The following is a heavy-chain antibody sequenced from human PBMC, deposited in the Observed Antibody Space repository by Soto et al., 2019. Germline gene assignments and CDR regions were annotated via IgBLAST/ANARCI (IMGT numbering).Heavy chain of an antibody. CDR3: ASSPRGYCSSTSCRELGNYYGMDV. CDR1: GYSFTSCW. Sequence: PGESLKISCKGSGYSFTSCWIGWVRQMPGKGLELMGIIYPGDSDTRYSPSFQGQVTISADKSISTAYLQWSSLKASDTAMYYCASSPRGYCSSTSCRELGNYYGMDVWGQGTTVTVSS. J-gene: IGHJ6*02. D-gene: IGHD2-2*01. CDR2: IYPGDSDT. V-gene: IGHV5-51*01.